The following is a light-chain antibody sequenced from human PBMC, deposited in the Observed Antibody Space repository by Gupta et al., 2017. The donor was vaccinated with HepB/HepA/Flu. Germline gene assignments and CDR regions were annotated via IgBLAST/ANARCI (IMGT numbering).Light chain of an antibody. CDR2: LNSDGSH. J-gene: IGLJ1*01. CDR1: SGHSSYA. V-gene: IGLV4-69*01. CDR3: QTWGADRRV. Sequence: HLVLTQSPSASASRGASVKLTCTLSSGHSSYAIAWHQQQPEKGPRYLMMLNSDGSHSKGAGIPDRFSGASSAAEPNIHTSSLEAEDESCYSSQTWGADRRVFGTGTKVSVL.